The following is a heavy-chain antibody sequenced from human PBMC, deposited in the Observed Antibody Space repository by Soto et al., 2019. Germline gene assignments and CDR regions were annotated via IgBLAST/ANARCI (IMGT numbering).Heavy chain of an antibody. Sequence: ASVKVSCKASGYTFTSYGISWVRQAPGQGLEWMGWISLYNGNTNDAQKLQDRVTMTTDTSTSTAYMELRSLRSDDTAVYYCARDTWIVAARPAYYGLDVRGQGTTVTVSS. V-gene: IGHV1-18*01. D-gene: IGHD6-6*01. CDR1: GYTFTSYG. J-gene: IGHJ6*02. CDR2: ISLYNGNT. CDR3: ARDTWIVAARPAYYGLDV.